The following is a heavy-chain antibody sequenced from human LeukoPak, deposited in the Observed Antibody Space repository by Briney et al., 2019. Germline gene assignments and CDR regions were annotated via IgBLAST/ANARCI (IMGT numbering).Heavy chain of an antibody. J-gene: IGHJ4*02. V-gene: IGHV5-51*01. CDR3: ARQGGRYGYFDY. CDR1: GYTFTSQG. CDR2: IYPGVSDT. D-gene: IGHD1-26*01. Sequence: GESLKISCTGSGYTFTSQGIGWVRQMPGKGLEWMGIIYPGVSDTRYTPSFQGEVTISADKSISTAYLQWSSLKASDTAMYYCARQGGRYGYFDYWGQGSLVTVSS.